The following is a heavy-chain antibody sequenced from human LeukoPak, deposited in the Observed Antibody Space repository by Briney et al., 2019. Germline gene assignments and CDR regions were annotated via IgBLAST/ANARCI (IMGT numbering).Heavy chain of an antibody. CDR1: GFTVSSNY. D-gene: IGHD2-15*01. J-gene: IGHJ3*01. CDR3: ARDFLTPAFDV. CDR2: IYSGGST. Sequence: GGSLRLSCAASGFTVSSNYMGWVRQAPGKGLEWVSVIYSGGSTYYADSVKGRFTISRDNSKNTLYLQMNSLRAEDTAVYYCARDFLTPAFDVWGQGTMVTVSS. V-gene: IGHV3-66*01.